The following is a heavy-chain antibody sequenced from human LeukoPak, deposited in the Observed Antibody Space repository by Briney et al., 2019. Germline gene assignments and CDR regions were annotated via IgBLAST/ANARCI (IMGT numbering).Heavy chain of an antibody. CDR3: ATRVRITMIPFDY. D-gene: IGHD3-22*01. Sequence: GGSLRLSCAASGFTFSSYAMSWVRQAPGKGLEWVSAISGSGGSTYYANSVKGRFTISRDNSKNTLYLQMNSLRAEDTAVYYCATRVRITMIPFDYWGQGTLVTVSS. V-gene: IGHV3-23*01. J-gene: IGHJ4*02. CDR1: GFTFSSYA. CDR2: ISGSGGST.